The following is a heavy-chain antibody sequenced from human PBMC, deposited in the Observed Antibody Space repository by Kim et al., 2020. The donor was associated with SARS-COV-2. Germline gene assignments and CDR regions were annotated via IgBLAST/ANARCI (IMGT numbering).Heavy chain of an antibody. CDR2: ISYDGSNK. Sequence: GGSLRLSCAASGFTFSSYAMHWVRQAPGKGLEWVAVISYDGSNKYYADSVKGRFTISRDNSKNTLYLQMNSLRAEDTAVYYCARPRGGSYADPSDIWGQG. CDR3: ARPRGGSYADPSDI. J-gene: IGHJ3*02. CDR1: GFTFSSYA. V-gene: IGHV3-30*04. D-gene: IGHD1-26*01.